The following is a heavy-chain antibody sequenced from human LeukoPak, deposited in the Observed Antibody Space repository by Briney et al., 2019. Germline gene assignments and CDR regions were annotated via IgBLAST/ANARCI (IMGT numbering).Heavy chain of an antibody. J-gene: IGHJ4*02. CDR2: IYYSGST. D-gene: IGHD4-17*01. CDR1: GGSISSYY. V-gene: IGHV4-59*08. Sequence: SETLSLTCTVSGGSISSYYWSWLRQPPGKGLEWIGYIYYSGSTNYNPSLKSRVTISVDTSKNQFSLKLSSVTAADTAVYYCARHDYGDYPYDYWGQGTLVTVSS. CDR3: ARHDYGDYPYDY.